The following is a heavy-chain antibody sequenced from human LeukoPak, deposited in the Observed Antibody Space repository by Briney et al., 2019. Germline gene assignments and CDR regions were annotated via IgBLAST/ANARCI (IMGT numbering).Heavy chain of an antibody. CDR1: GFTFISYT. D-gene: IGHD2-15*01. CDR3: ASRHCSGGGCYFAGADPFDY. CDR2: ISPSSSTI. Sequence: GGSLRLTCAASGFTFISYTMSWVRQAPGKGLEWVSCISPSSSTIYYDDSVKGRFTISRDNAKNSLYLQMNSLRDEDTAVYFCASRHCSGGGCYFAGADPFDYWGQGTLVTVSS. V-gene: IGHV3-48*02. J-gene: IGHJ4*02.